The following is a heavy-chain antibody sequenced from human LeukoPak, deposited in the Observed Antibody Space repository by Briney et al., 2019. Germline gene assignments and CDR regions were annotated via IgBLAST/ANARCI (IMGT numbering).Heavy chain of an antibody. CDR1: GYTLTGYY. Sequence: ASVKVSCKASGYTLTGYYMHWVRQAPGQGLEWMGRINPNSGGTNYAQKFQGRVTMTRDTSISTAYMELSRLRSDDTAVYYCARDGENGDYFDYWGQGTLVTVSS. CDR3: ARDGENGDYFDY. V-gene: IGHV1-2*06. CDR2: INPNSGGT. D-gene: IGHD4-17*01. J-gene: IGHJ4*02.